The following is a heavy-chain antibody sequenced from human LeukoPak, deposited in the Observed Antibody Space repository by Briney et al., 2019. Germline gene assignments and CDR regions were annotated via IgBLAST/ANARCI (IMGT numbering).Heavy chain of an antibody. CDR2: IKTRTEGETT. CDR3: ATSRVGY. CDR1: GFTFSSYG. D-gene: IGHD1-26*01. V-gene: IGHV3-15*01. J-gene: IGHJ4*02. Sequence: GGSLRLSCAASGFTFSSYGMHWVRQAPGKGLEWIARIKTRTEGETTDYVTSVKGRFTISRDDSENTLYLQMNSLKTEDTAVYYCATSRVGYWGQGTLVTVSS.